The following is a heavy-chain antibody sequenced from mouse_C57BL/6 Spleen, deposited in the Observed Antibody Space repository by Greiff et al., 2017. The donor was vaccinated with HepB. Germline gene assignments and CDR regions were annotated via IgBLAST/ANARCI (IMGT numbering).Heavy chain of an antibody. CDR1: GFTFSSYG. J-gene: IGHJ1*03. CDR3: ARSGLYYGSSYEYFDV. V-gene: IGHV5-6*02. D-gene: IGHD1-1*01. CDR2: ISSGGSYT. Sequence: EVKLEESGGDLVKPGGSLKLSCAASGFTFSSYGMSWVRQTPDKRLEWVATISSGGSYTYYPDSVKGRFTISRDNAKNTLYLQMSSLKAEDTAMYYCARSGLYYGSSYEYFDVWGTGTTVTVSS.